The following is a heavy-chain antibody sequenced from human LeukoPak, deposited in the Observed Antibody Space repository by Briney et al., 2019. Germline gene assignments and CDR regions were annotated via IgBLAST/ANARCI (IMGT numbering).Heavy chain of an antibody. CDR1: GYTFTSYG. D-gene: IGHD6-13*01. J-gene: IGHJ4*02. CDR3: ARALYSSSWYVFDY. Sequence: ASVKVSCKASGYTFTSYGISWVRQAPGQGLEWMGWINPNSGGTNYAQKFQGRVTMTRDTSISTAYMELSRLRSDDTAVYYCARALYSSSWYVFDYWGQGTLVTVSS. CDR2: INPNSGGT. V-gene: IGHV1-2*02.